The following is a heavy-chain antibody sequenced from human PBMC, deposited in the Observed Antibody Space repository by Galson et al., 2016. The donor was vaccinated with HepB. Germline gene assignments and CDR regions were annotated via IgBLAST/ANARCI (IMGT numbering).Heavy chain of an antibody. J-gene: IGHJ3*02. CDR1: GFTVSSYS. Sequence: SLRLSCAASGFTVSSYSMHWVRQAPGEGLQWVSSISTTSSYIYYAASVRGRFSISRDTAKNSMYLKMNSLRADDTAVYYCARRRFIAVVPPAMEKPRSHDAFDIWGQGTMVTVPS. D-gene: IGHD2-2*01. CDR3: ARRRFIAVVPPAMEKPRSHDAFDI. V-gene: IGHV3-21*01. CDR2: ISTTSSYI.